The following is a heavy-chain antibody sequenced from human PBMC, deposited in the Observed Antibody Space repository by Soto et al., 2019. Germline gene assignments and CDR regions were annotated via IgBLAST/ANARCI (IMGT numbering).Heavy chain of an antibody. J-gene: IGHJ4*02. CDR3: AKDRWGRVVAGTVDC. D-gene: IGHD6-19*01. CDR2: ISWNSGSI. CDR1: GFSFDVYA. Sequence: EVQLVKSGGSLVQPGRSLRLSCAASGFSFDVYAMHWVRQAPGKGLEWVSGISWNSGSIAYADSVKGRFTISIDNAKNSLYLEMKSLRADDTALYYCAKDRWGRVVAGTVDCWGQGTLVTVSS. V-gene: IGHV3-9*01.